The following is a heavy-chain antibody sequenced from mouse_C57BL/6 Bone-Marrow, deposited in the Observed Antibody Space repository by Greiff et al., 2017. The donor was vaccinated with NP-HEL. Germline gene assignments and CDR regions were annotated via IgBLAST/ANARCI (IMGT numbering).Heavy chain of an antibody. CDR1: GYAFSSSW. V-gene: IGHV1-82*01. J-gene: IGHJ1*03. CDR3: ARSGGNFGWYFDV. D-gene: IGHD2-1*01. Sequence: QVQLKESGPELVKPGASVKISCKASGYAFSSSWMNWVKQRPGKGLEWIGRIYPGAGDTKYNGKFKGKGTLTAAKYSSTAYMQLSSLTSEDSAVYFCARSGGNFGWYFDVWGTGTTVTVSS. CDR2: IYPGAGDT.